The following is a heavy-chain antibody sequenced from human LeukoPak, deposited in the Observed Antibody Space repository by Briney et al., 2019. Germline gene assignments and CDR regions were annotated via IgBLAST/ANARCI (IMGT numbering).Heavy chain of an antibody. Sequence: PSETLSLTCTVSGGSISSYYWSWIRQPPGKGLEWIGYIYYSGSTNYNPSLKSRVTISVDTSKNQFSLKLSSVTAADTAVYYCARATVTPYYYYGMAVWGQGTTVTVSS. D-gene: IGHD4-17*01. CDR3: ARATVTPYYYYGMAV. J-gene: IGHJ6*02. CDR1: GGSISSYY. CDR2: IYYSGST. V-gene: IGHV4-59*01.